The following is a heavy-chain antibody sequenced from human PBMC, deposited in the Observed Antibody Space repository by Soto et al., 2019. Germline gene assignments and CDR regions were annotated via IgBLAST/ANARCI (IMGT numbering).Heavy chain of an antibody. J-gene: IGHJ4*02. V-gene: IGHV3-49*03. CDR2: IRSKAYGGTT. Sequence: PGGSLRLSCTASGFTFGDYAMSWFRQAPGKGLEWVGFIRSKAYGGTTEYAASVKGRFTISRDDSKSIAYLQMNSLKTEDTAVYYCTRDGDYYDSSGYKWGVDYWGQGTLVTVSS. D-gene: IGHD3-22*01. CDR1: GFTFGDYA. CDR3: TRDGDYYDSSGYKWGVDY.